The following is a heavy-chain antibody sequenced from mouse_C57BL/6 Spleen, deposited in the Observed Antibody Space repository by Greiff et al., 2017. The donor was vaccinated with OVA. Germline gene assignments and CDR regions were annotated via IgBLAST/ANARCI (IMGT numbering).Heavy chain of an antibody. CDR1: GYTFTSYW. D-gene: IGHD4-1*01. J-gene: IGHJ1*03. CDR2: IYPGSGST. Sequence: QVQLKQPGAELVKPGASVKMSCKASGYTFTSYWITWVKQRPGQGLEWIGDIYPGSGSTNYNEKFKSKATLTVDTSSSTAYMQLSSLTSEDAAVYYCAREGCLGRGWYFDVWGTGTTVTVSS. V-gene: IGHV1-55*01. CDR3: AREGCLGRGWYFDV.